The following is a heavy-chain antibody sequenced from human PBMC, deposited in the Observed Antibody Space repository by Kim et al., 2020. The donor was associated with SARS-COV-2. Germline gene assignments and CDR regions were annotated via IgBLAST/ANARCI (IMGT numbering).Heavy chain of an antibody. CDR3: AGDDAPSPLYSTNRPLYY. Sequence: ASVKVSCKASGDAFTTLGFSWIRQAPGQGLEWLGWISAHTGNTNSAQKFRGRLTLTTDTSTSTAFLELRNLASDDTAVYYCAGDDAPSPLYSTNRPLYYWCQGTLVTVSS. J-gene: IGHJ4*02. CDR1: GDAFTTLG. CDR2: ISAHTGNT. D-gene: IGHD6-13*01. V-gene: IGHV1-18*01.